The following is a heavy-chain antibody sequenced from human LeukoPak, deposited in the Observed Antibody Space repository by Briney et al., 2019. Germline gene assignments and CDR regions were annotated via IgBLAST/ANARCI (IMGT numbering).Heavy chain of an antibody. Sequence: GGSLRLSCAASGFTFSSYAMSWVRQAPGKGLEWVSAISGSGGSTYYADSVKGRFTISRDNSKNTLYLQMNSLRAEDTAVYYCAKDLGEMYYDVLTGPTGGYWGQGTLVTVSS. CDR3: AKDLGEMYYDVLTGPTGGY. V-gene: IGHV3-23*01. CDR2: ISGSGGST. D-gene: IGHD3-9*01. J-gene: IGHJ4*02. CDR1: GFTFSSYA.